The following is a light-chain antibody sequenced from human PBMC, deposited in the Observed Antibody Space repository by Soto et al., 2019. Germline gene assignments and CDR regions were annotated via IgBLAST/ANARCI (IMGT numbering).Light chain of an antibody. CDR3: QHYGSSPGT. CDR2: DIF. J-gene: IGKJ1*01. V-gene: IGKV3-20*01. Sequence: EIVLTQSPGTLSLSPGERATLSCRASQSVRDSYLAWYQQKPGQAPSLLIYDIFTRATGVPDRFIGSGSGTDFALTISTVEPEDFAMYFCQHYGSSPGTFGQGTKVEIK. CDR1: QSVRDSY.